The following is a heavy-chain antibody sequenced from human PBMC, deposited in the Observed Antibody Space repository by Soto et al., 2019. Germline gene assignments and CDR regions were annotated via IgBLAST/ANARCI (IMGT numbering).Heavy chain of an antibody. D-gene: IGHD4-17*01. CDR2: ISYDGSNK. CDR1: GFTFSSYA. CDR3: ARATTTVVTPYYFDY. J-gene: IGHJ4*02. V-gene: IGHV3-30-3*01. Sequence: QVQLVESGGGVVQPGRSLRLSCAASGFTFSSYAMHWVRQAPGKGLEWVAVISYDGSNKYYADSVKGRFTISRDNSKNTLYLQMNSLTAEDTAVYYCARATTTVVTPYYFDYWGQGPLVTVSS.